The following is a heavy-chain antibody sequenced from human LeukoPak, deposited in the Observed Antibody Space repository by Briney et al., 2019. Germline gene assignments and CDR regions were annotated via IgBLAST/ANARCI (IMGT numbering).Heavy chain of an antibody. Sequence: GGSLRLSCAASGFSFSNYAMSWVRQAPGKVLEWVSAISGRDGSTYYAGSVKGRFTISRDNSKNTLYLQMNSLRGEDTAVYYCAKSGGVRFDPWGQGTLVTVSS. D-gene: IGHD3-16*01. CDR3: AKSGGVRFDP. V-gene: IGHV3-23*01. CDR2: ISGRDGST. CDR1: GFSFSNYA. J-gene: IGHJ5*02.